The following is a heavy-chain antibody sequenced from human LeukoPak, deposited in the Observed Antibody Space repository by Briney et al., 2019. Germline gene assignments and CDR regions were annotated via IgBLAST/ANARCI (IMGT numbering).Heavy chain of an antibody. V-gene: IGHV4-59*01. CDR3: ARDPKDRYSGSYSRWYGMDV. D-gene: IGHD1-26*01. CDR2: IYYSGST. CDR1: GGSISSYY. Sequence: ASETLSLTCTVSGGSISSYYWSWIRQPPGKGLEGIGYIYYSGSTNYNPSLKSRVTISVDTSKNQFSLKLSSVTAADTAVYYCARDPKDRYSGSYSRWYGMDVWGQGTTVTVSS. J-gene: IGHJ6*02.